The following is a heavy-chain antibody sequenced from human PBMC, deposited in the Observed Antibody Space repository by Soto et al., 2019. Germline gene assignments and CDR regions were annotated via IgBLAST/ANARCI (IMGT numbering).Heavy chain of an antibody. D-gene: IGHD3-10*01. V-gene: IGHV3-23*01. Sequence: PGGSLILSCAASGFTFSSYAMSWVRQAPGKGLEWVSAISGSGGSTYYADSVKGRFTISRDNSKNTLYLQMNSLRAEDTAVYYCAKHLRLYKVGVIIAFDYWGQGTLVTVSS. CDR2: ISGSGGST. CDR1: GFTFSSYA. CDR3: AKHLRLYKVGVIIAFDY. J-gene: IGHJ4*02.